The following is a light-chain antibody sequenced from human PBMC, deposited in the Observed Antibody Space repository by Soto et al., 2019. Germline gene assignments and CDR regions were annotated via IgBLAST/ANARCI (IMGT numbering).Light chain of an antibody. CDR2: DVS. V-gene: IGLV2-14*01. CDR3: SSYTPSNTRQIV. Sequence: QSALTQPASVSGSPGQSITISCTGTSSDVGGYNYVSWYQQHPGKAPKFMIYDVSNRPSGFSNRFSGSKSGNTASLTISGLQAEDEADYYCSSYTPSNTRQIVFGTGTKVPVL. J-gene: IGLJ1*01. CDR1: SSDVGGYNY.